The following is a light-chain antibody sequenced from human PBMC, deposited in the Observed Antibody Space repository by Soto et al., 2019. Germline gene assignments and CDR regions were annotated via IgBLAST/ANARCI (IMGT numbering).Light chain of an antibody. CDR3: AVWDDSLNGVL. CDR2: TNN. J-gene: IGLJ2*01. Sequence: QAVVTQSPSTSGTPGQRVTISCSGSSSNIGGNIVNWYQQIPGTAPKPLIYTNNQRPSGIPDRFSGSKSGTSASLAISGLQSEDEADYYCAVWDDSLNGVLFGGGTKLTVL. V-gene: IGLV1-44*01. CDR1: SSNIGGNI.